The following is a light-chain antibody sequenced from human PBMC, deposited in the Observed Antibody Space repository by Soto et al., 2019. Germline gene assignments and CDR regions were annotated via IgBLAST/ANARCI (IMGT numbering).Light chain of an antibody. J-gene: IGLJ1*01. CDR2: EDS. V-gene: IGLV2-23*01. Sequence: QSVLTQPASVSGSPGQSITISCTGTSSDVGSYNLVSWYQQHPGKAPKLIIYEDSKRPSGVSSRFSGSKSGNTASLTISGLQTEDEADYYCCSYADSSTYVFGTGTKVIVL. CDR3: CSYADSSTYV. CDR1: SSDVGSYNL.